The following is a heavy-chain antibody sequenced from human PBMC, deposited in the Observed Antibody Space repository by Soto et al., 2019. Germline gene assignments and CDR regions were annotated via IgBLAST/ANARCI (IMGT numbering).Heavy chain of an antibody. V-gene: IGHV4-59*01. CDR2: IYYSGST. CDR3: ARIQGGDAFDI. D-gene: IGHD3-16*01. J-gene: IGHJ3*02. Sequence: SETLSLTCTVSGGSISSYYWSWIRQPPGKGLEWIGYIYYSGSTNYNPSLKSRVTISVDTSKNQFSLKLSYVTAADTAVYYCARIQGGDAFDIWGQGTIVTVSS. CDR1: GGSISSYY.